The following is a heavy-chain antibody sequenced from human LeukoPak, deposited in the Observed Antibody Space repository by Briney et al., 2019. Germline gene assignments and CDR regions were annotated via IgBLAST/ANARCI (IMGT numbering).Heavy chain of an antibody. CDR1: GFTFDDYA. J-gene: IGHJ4*02. D-gene: IGHD6-19*01. Sequence: GGSLRLSCAASGFTFDDYAMHWVRQAPGKGLEWVSGISWNSGSIGYADSVKGRFTISRDNAKNSLYLQMNSLRAEDTALYYCAKALSSGWLPGWGQGTLVTVSS. CDR3: AKALSSGWLPG. V-gene: IGHV3-9*01. CDR2: ISWNSGSI.